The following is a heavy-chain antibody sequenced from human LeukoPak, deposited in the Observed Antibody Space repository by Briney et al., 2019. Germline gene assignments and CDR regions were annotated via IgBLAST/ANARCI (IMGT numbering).Heavy chain of an antibody. CDR2: IKQDGSEK. V-gene: IGHV3-7*03. Sequence: GGSLRLSCVASGFTFSSSWMSWVRQAPGRGLEWVANIKQDGSEKSYVESVRGRFTISRDNAKNSLYLQLNSLRAEDTALYYCARDNPPDYWGQGTLVTVSS. J-gene: IGHJ4*02. CDR3: ARDNPPDY. CDR1: GFTFSSSW.